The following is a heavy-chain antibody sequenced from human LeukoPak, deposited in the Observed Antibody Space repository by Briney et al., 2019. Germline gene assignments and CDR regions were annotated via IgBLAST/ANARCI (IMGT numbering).Heavy chain of an antibody. V-gene: IGHV4-59*01. J-gene: IGHJ4*02. Sequence: SETLSLTCTVSGASISSYYWSWIRQPPGKGLEWIGYIYYSGSTNYNPSLKSRVTISVDTSKNQFSLKLSSVTAADTVVYYCARDGTGDGRFDYWGQGTLVTVSS. CDR3: ARDGTGDGRFDY. CDR2: IYYSGST. CDR1: GASISSYY. D-gene: IGHD7-27*01.